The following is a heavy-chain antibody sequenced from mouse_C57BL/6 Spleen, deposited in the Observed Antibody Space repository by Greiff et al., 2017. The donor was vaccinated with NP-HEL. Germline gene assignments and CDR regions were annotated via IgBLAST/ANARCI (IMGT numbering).Heavy chain of an antibody. J-gene: IGHJ2*01. Sequence: VQLKESGAELVRPGASVKLSCTASGFNIKDDYMHWVKQRPEQGLEWIGCIDPENGDTEYTSKFQGKATITADTSSNTAYLQLSSLTSEDTAVYYCTKLGQYYFDYWGQGTTLTVSS. CDR1: GFNIKDDY. CDR3: TKLGQYYFDY. D-gene: IGHD3-3*01. CDR2: IDPENGDT. V-gene: IGHV14-4*01.